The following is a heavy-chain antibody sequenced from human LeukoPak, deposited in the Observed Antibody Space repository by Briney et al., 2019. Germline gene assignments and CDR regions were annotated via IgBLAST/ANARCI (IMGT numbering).Heavy chain of an antibody. V-gene: IGHV1-2*02. CDR1: GYGFSDYY. CDR2: INPNSGDN. J-gene: IGHJ4*02. D-gene: IGHD2-21*01. Sequence: AASVKVSCKASGYGFSDYYMHWVRQAPGQGLEYMGWINPNSGDNSCAQKFQGRVSMTRDTSITTLYMELTSLRSDDTAVYFLARGGGIQSCGGKTCFRGFVYWGQGTLVTVSS. CDR3: ARGGGIQSCGGKTCFRGFVY.